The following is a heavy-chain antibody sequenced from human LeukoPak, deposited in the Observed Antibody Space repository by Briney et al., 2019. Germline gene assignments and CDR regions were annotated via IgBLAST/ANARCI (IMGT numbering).Heavy chain of an antibody. J-gene: IGHJ4*02. CDR2: IRDDGGEI. D-gene: IGHD1-26*01. Sequence: QTGGSLRLSCEASGFTFSSYWMSWVRQAPGKGLEWVANIRDDGGEIYYVDSVKGRFTISRDNAKSSLFLQMNSLRAEDAAVYYCARDKPRGSYYGSIFDSWGQGTLVTVSS. CDR1: GFTFSSYW. CDR3: ARDKPRGSYYGSIFDS. V-gene: IGHV3-7*01.